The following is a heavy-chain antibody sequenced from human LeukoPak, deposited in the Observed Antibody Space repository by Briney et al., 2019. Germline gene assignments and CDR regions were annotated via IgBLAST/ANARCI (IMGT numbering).Heavy chain of an antibody. CDR2: INTNTGNP. CDR3: ARDSISGSYVHYDN. Sequence: ASVKVSCKASGYTFNRYGMNWVRQAPGQGLEWMGWINTNTGNPTYAQGFTGRFVFPSDTSVSTAYLQINSLKAEDTAVYYCARDSISGSYVHYDNWGQGTLVTVSS. J-gene: IGHJ4*02. CDR1: GYTFNRYG. V-gene: IGHV7-4-1*02. D-gene: IGHD1-26*01.